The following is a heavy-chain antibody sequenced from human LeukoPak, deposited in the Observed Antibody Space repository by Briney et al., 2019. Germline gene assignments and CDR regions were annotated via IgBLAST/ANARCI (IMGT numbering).Heavy chain of an antibody. CDR3: ARITDRTIFGEIMHGFDV. Sequence: SETLSLTRTVSGDSINNNNYYWGWIRQPPGKGLEWIGNIYYNGRTYYSPSLKSRGTISVDTSNNQFSLKLSSVTAADTAVYYCARITDRTIFGEIMHGFDVWGQGTPVTVSS. J-gene: IGHJ3*01. CDR2: IYYNGRT. CDR1: GDSINNNNYY. D-gene: IGHD3-3*01. V-gene: IGHV4-39*01.